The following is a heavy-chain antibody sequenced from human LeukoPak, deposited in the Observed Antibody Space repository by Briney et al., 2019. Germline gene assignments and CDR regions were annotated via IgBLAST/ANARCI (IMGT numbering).Heavy chain of an antibody. J-gene: IGHJ4*02. CDR1: GGSFSGYY. CDR3: ARLGVDYYDSSGYYGN. V-gene: IGHV4-34*01. CDR2: INHSGST. D-gene: IGHD3-22*01. Sequence: KPSETLSLTCAVYGGSFSGYYWSWIRQPPGKGLEWIGEINHSGSTNYNPSLKSRVTISVDTSKNQFSLKLSSVTAADTAVYYCARLGVDYYDSSGYYGNWGQGTLVTVSS.